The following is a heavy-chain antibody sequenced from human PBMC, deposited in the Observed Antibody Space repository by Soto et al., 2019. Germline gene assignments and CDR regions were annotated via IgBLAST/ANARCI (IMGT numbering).Heavy chain of an antibody. CDR2: IYYSGST. J-gene: IGHJ5*02. D-gene: IGHD2-15*01. Sequence: QVQLQESGPGLVKPSQTLSLTCTVSGGSISSGGYYWSWIRQHPGKGLEWIGYIYYSGSTYYNPSLNSRVTISVDTSKNQFSLKLSSVTAADTAVYYCAREGYCSGGSCYWNNWFDPWGQGTLVTVSS. CDR3: AREGYCSGGSCYWNNWFDP. V-gene: IGHV4-31*03. CDR1: GGSISSGGYY.